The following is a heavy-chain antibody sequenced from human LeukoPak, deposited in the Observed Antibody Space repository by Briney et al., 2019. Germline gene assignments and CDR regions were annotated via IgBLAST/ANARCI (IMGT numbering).Heavy chain of an antibody. D-gene: IGHD3-10*01. CDR2: IYYSGST. CDR3: ARADYYGSGMNV. CDR1: GGSISRSSYY. Sequence: SETLSLTCTVSGGSISRSSYYWGWIRQPPGKGLEWIGSIYYSGSTYYNPPLKSRVTISVDTSKNQFSLKLSSVTAADTAVYYCARADYYGSGMNVWGKGTTVTVSS. V-gene: IGHV4-39*07. J-gene: IGHJ6*04.